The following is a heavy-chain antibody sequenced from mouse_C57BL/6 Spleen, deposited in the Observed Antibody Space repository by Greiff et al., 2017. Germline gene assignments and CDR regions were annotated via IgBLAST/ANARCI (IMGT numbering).Heavy chain of an antibody. J-gene: IGHJ2*01. CDR1: GFTFSSYG. CDR3: ARRTEVEDY. V-gene: IGHV5-6*02. D-gene: IGHD1-1*01. Sequence: EVKLMESGGDLVKPGGSLKLSCAASGFTFSSYGMSWVRQTPDKRLEWVATISSGGSYTYYPDSVKGRFTISRDNAKNTLYLQMSSLKSEYTAMYYCARRTEVEDYWGQGTTLTVSS. CDR2: ISSGGSYT.